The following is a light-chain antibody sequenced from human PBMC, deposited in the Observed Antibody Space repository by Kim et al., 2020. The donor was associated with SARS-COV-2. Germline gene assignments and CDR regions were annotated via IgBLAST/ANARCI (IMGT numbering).Light chain of an antibody. Sequence: QSVLTQPPSVSGAPGQGVTISCTGSSSNIGAGYDVHWYQQFPGTVPKLLIYGNGNRPSGVSDRFSGSKSGTSAFLAITGLQAEDEADYYCQSYDSSLSGSLFGGGTKLTVL. CDR3: QSYDSSLSGSL. CDR1: SSNIGAGYD. V-gene: IGLV1-40*01. CDR2: GNG. J-gene: IGLJ2*01.